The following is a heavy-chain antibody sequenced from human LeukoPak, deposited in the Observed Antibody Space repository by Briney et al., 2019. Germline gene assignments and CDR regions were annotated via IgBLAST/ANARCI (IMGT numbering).Heavy chain of an antibody. J-gene: IGHJ4*02. V-gene: IGHV1-69*01. CDR1: GGTFSSYA. CDR2: IIPIFGTA. CDR3: ARARITMVRVVYLGGYFDY. D-gene: IGHD3-10*01. Sequence: SVKVSCKASGGTFSSYAISWVRQAPGQGLEWMGGIIPIFGTANYAQKFQGRVTITADESTSTAYMELSSLRSEDTAVYYCARARITMVRVVYLGGYFDYWGQGTLVTVSS.